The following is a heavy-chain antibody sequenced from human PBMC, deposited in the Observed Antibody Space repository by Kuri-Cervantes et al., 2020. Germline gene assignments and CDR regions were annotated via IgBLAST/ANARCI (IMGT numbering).Heavy chain of an antibody. CDR2: INPNSGDT. J-gene: IGHJ3*02. Sequence: ASVKVSCKASGYTFTGYYIHWVRQAPGQGLEWMGWINPNSGDTNYAQKVQGWVTMTRDTSISTAYMELSRLRSDDTAVYYCATTKEYYYDTSGPDAFDIWGQGTMVTVSS. CDR1: GYTFTGYY. V-gene: IGHV1-2*04. CDR3: ATTKEYYYDTSGPDAFDI. D-gene: IGHD3-22*01.